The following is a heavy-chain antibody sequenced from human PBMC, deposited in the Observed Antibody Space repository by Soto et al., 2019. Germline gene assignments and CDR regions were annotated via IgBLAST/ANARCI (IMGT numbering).Heavy chain of an antibody. J-gene: IGHJ6*02. CDR1: GYSVARYF. CDR3: ARGGSSPVFCYYCGLDV. V-gene: IGHV1-46*01. Sequence: QVQLVQSGAEVREPVASVKVSCKASGYSVARYFMHWVRQAPGQGLEWLGVINPSADTTTYAQKFQGRVTMTWDTSTNTVFMDVSSLRSEDTAIYYCARGGSSPVFCYYCGLDVWGQGTTVTVSS. D-gene: IGHD6-13*01. CDR2: INPSADTT.